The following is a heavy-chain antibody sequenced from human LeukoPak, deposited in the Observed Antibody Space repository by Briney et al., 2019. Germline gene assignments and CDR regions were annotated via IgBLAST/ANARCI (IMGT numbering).Heavy chain of an antibody. CDR2: IYYSGST. CDR3: ARLPEYSSSLIDY. D-gene: IGHD6-6*01. CDR1: GGSISSSSYY. Sequence: PSETLSLTCTVSGGSISSSSYYWGWIRQPPGKGLEWIRSIYYSGSTYYNPSLKSRVTISVDTSKNQFSLKLSSVTAADTAVYYCARLPEYSSSLIDYWGQGTLVTVSS. J-gene: IGHJ4*02. V-gene: IGHV4-39*01.